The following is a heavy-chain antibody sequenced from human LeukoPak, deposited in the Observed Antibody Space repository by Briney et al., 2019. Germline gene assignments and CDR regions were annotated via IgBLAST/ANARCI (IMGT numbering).Heavy chain of an antibody. CDR3: TRLSHVAGAPKVSWFDP. V-gene: IGHV4-38-2*02. CDR1: AYSNSNGFV. D-gene: IGHD1-26*01. Sequence: NASETLSLTCTVSAYSNSNGFVWGWIRQPPGKGLEWIATIYHSGTTYYNPSLKSRVTMSVDTSKDQFSLRLSSVTAADTAVYYCTRLSHVAGAPKVSWFDPWGQGTLVTVSS. J-gene: IGHJ5*02. CDR2: IYHSGTT.